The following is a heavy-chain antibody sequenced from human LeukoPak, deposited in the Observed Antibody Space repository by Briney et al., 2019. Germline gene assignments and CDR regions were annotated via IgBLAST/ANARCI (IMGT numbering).Heavy chain of an antibody. J-gene: IGHJ4*02. CDR3: AKDYGWHSSSWFSYYFDS. Sequence: GGSLRLSCAASGFTFSSYGMHWVRQAPGKGLEWVAVISYDGSNKYYADSVKGRFTISRDNSKNTLYLQMNSLRAEDMGIYYCAKDYGWHSSSWFSYYFDSWGQGTLVTVSS. V-gene: IGHV3-30*18. CDR1: GFTFSSYG. CDR2: ISYDGSNK. D-gene: IGHD6-13*01.